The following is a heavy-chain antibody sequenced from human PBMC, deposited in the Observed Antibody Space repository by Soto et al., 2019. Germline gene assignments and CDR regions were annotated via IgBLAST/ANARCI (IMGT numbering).Heavy chain of an antibody. CDR3: ARDRRTHDY. Sequence: QGQLVQSGVEVKKPGTSVKVSCKASGYTFTDYGISWVRQAPGQGLEWMGWISAYNGNTNYAQNLQDRVTMTTDTSTSTAYMELRSLRTDDTAVYYCARDRRTHDYWGQRTLIAVSS. CDR2: ISAYNGNT. V-gene: IGHV1-18*01. J-gene: IGHJ4*02. CDR1: GYTFTDYG.